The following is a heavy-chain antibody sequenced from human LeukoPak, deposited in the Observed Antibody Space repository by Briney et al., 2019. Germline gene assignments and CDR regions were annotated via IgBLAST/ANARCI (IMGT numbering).Heavy chain of an antibody. Sequence: GGSLRLSCAVSGFTFSDYSMNWVRQTPEKGLEWLSYIDTTGVTRYYADSVKGRFTISRDTAKNLLYLQMNSLRAEDTAVYYCAREGGSANYYDSSGYSLSSPPDYWGQGTLVTVSS. J-gene: IGHJ4*02. CDR2: IDTTGVTR. CDR3: AREGGSANYYDSSGYSLSSPPDY. D-gene: IGHD3-22*01. V-gene: IGHV3-48*01. CDR1: GFTFSDYS.